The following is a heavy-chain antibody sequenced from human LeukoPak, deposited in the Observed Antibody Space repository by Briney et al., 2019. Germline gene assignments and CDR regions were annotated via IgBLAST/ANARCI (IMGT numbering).Heavy chain of an antibody. J-gene: IGHJ4*02. CDR3: AKAWGGIVVVPAAISDY. Sequence: GGSLRLSCAASGFTFSSYGMHWVRQAPGKGLEWVAVIWYDGSNKYYADSVKGRFTISRDNSKNTLYLQMNSLRAEDTAVYYCAKAWGGIVVVPAAISDYWGQGTLVTVSS. D-gene: IGHD2-2*02. CDR2: IWYDGSNK. CDR1: GFTFSSYG. V-gene: IGHV3-30*02.